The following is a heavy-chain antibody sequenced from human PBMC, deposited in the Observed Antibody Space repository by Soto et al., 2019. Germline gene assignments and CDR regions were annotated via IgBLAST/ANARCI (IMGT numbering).Heavy chain of an antibody. V-gene: IGHV4-4*07. Sequence: QVQLQESGPGLVKPSETLSLTCTVSGGSISSYYWSWIRQPAGKGLEWIGRIYTSGSTNYNPSLKSRVTMSVDTSKNQLSLKLSSVTAADSAVYYCARERGYSYGPVLRNYNGMDVWGQGPTVTVSS. CDR2: IYTSGST. CDR1: GGSISSYY. CDR3: ARERGYSYGPVLRNYNGMDV. J-gene: IGHJ6*02. D-gene: IGHD5-18*01.